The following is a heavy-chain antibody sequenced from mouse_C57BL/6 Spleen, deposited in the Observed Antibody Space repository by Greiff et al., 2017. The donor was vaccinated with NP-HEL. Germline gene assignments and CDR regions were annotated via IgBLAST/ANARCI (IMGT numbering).Heavy chain of an antibody. V-gene: IGHV1-82*01. Sequence: VQRVESGPELVKPGASVKISCKASGYAFSSSWMNWVKQRPGKGLEWIGRIYPGDGDTNYNGKFKGKATLTADKSSSTAYMQLSSLTSEDSAVYFCVIGSSYAMDYWGQGTSVTVSS. CDR1: GYAFSSSW. D-gene: IGHD1-1*01. CDR3: VIGSSYAMDY. J-gene: IGHJ4*01. CDR2: IYPGDGDT.